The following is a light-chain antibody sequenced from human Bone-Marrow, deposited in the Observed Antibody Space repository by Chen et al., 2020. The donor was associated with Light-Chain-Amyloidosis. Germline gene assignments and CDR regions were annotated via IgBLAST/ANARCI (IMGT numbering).Light chain of an antibody. CDR2: DDS. CDR1: NIGSTS. J-gene: IGLJ3*02. V-gene: IGLV3-21*02. Sequence: SYVLPQPSSVSVAPGQTATIACGGNNIGSTSVHWYQQTPGQAPLLVVYDDSDRPSGIPERLSGANAGNTATLTISRVEAGDEADDYCQVWDRSSDRPVFGGGTKLTGL. CDR3: QVWDRSSDRPV.